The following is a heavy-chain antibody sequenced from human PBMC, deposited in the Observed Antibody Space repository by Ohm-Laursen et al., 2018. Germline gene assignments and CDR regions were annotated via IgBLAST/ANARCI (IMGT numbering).Heavy chain of an antibody. V-gene: IGHV3-21*06. CDR3: ARMGAARRPIDY. Sequence: SLRLSCSASGFTFSNFNMNWVRQAPGKGLEWVSSISSSSSYIYYADSVKGRFTISRDNAKNSLYLQMSNLRAEDTAVYYCARMGAARRPIDYWGQGTLVTVSS. D-gene: IGHD6-6*01. CDR1: GFTFSNFN. CDR2: ISSSSSYI. J-gene: IGHJ4*02.